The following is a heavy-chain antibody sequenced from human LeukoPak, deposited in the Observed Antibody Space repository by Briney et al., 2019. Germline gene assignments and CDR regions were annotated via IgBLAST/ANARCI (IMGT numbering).Heavy chain of an antibody. J-gene: IGHJ4*02. V-gene: IGHV3-21*04. Sequence: GGSLRLSCAASGFTFSRYIMNWVRQAPGKGLEWVSSISSSGNIIYYADSVRGRFTISRDNAKNSLYLQMNSLRAEDTALYYCAKGSSIAVADPVFDYWGQGTLVTVSS. D-gene: IGHD6-19*01. CDR2: ISSSGNII. CDR1: GFTFSRYI. CDR3: AKGSSIAVADPVFDY.